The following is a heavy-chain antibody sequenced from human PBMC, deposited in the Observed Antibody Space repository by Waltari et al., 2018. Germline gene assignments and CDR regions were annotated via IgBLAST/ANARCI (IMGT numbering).Heavy chain of an antibody. Sequence: QVQLVESGGGLVKPGGSLRLSCAVSGFTFSDYFMTWIRQAPGKGLEGVSYSSGSGTSAYSADSVKGRFTISRDNAKNSLYLQMNSLRAEDTAVYYCAREASGWTPHFDYWGQGTLVTVSS. CDR1: GFTFSDYF. V-gene: IGHV3-11*01. CDR2: SSGSGTSA. D-gene: IGHD6-19*01. J-gene: IGHJ4*02. CDR3: AREASGWTPHFDY.